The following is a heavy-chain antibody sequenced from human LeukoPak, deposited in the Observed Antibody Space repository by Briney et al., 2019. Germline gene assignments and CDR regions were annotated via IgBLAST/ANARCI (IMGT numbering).Heavy chain of an antibody. J-gene: IGHJ4*02. CDR2: ISSSGSTI. CDR1: GFTFSSYE. Sequence: GGSLRLSCAASGFTFSSYEMNWVRQAPGKGLEWVSYISSSGSTIYYADSVKGRFTISRDNDKNSLYLQMNSLRAEDTAVYYCARDYYGSGSSDYWGQGTLVTVSS. V-gene: IGHV3-48*03. D-gene: IGHD3-10*01. CDR3: ARDYYGSGSSDY.